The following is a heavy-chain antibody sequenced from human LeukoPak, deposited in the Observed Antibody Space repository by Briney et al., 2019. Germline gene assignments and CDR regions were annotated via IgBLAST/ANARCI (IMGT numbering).Heavy chain of an antibody. V-gene: IGHV3-23*01. J-gene: IGHJ3*01. CDR3: AILDAYTSSPNAFDV. D-gene: IGHD6-13*01. Sequence: GGSLRLSCAASGFTFSSYAMSWVRQAPGKGLEWVSGISGSAGSTYYADSVKGRFTISRDNSKNTLCLQMNSLRAEDTAVYHCAILDAYTSSPNAFDVWGQGTMVTVSS. CDR2: ISGSAGST. CDR1: GFTFSSYA.